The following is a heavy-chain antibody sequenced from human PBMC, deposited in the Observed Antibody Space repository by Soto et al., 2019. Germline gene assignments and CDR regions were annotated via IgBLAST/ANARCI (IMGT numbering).Heavy chain of an antibody. CDR2: INQDGSEK. J-gene: IGHJ4*02. V-gene: IGHV3-7*01. CDR1: GITFSSYW. Sequence: GGSLRLSCAASGITFSSYWMSWVRQAPGKGLEWVANINQDGSEKYYVDSVKGRFTISRDNAKNSLCLQMNSLRAEDKAVYYCARGPNWGQGTLVTVSS. CDR3: ARGPN.